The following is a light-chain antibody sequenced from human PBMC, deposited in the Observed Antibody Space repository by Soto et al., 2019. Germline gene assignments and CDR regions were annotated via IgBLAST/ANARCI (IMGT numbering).Light chain of an antibody. CDR1: QSLVYGDGNTY. CDR2: KVS. J-gene: IGKJ1*01. Sequence: DVVLTHSPLALAATLGQPASISCRSSQSLVYGDGNTYLNWFQQRPGQSPRRLIHKVSNRDSGVPVRFSGSGSVTEFTLKISRVEAEDVGLYFCMPGSHWAHTFGRGTKVEFK. V-gene: IGKV2-30*01. CDR3: MPGSHWAHT.